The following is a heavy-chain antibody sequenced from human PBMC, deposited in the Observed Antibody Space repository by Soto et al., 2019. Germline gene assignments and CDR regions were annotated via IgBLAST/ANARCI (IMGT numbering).Heavy chain of an antibody. V-gene: IGHV3-72*01. Sequence: PGGSLRLSCAISGFTFSDHYMDWVRQAPGKGLEWVGRSRNKANSYTTAYAASVRGRFTISRDESRNSLFLQMNSLNTDDTAVYYCASLSPGIPTVGWGLGTLVTVSS. CDR2: SRNKANSYTT. CDR1: GFTFSDHY. CDR3: ASLSPGIPTVG. D-gene: IGHD6-13*01. J-gene: IGHJ4*02.